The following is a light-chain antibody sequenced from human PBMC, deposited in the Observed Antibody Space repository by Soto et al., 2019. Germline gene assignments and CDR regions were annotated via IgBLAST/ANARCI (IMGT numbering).Light chain of an antibody. CDR3: QQYNNWPWT. J-gene: IGKJ1*01. Sequence: EIVMTQSPATLSVSPGERATLSCRASQTISSNLAWYQQKPGQAPRFLIYGASTRATGIPARFSGSGSGTEFTLTISSLQSEDCAVYYCQQYNNWPWTFGQGTKVDI. CDR1: QTISSN. CDR2: GAS. V-gene: IGKV3-15*01.